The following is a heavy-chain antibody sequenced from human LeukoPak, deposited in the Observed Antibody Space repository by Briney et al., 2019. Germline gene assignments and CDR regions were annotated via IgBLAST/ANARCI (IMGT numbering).Heavy chain of an antibody. Sequence: GGSLRLSCAASGFTVSSNNMSWVRQAPGKGLEWVSVIYTGGRTYYGDSMKGRFTISRDNSRNTLHLQMDRLRVEDTALYYCARGQSYCGGDCYTDWGQGTLVSVSS. CDR2: IYTGGRT. CDR3: ARGQSYCGGDCYTD. D-gene: IGHD2-21*02. J-gene: IGHJ4*02. CDR1: GFTVSSNN. V-gene: IGHV3-66*01.